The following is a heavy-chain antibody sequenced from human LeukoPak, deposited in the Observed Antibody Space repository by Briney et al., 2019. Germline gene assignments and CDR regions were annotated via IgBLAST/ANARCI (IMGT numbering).Heavy chain of an antibody. V-gene: IGHV3-13*01. Sequence: GGSLRLSCAASGFTFSSYTMTWVRQAPGKGLEWVSGIGTAGEIYYPGSVKGRFTISRENAKNSLYLQMNSLRAGDTAVYYCARAAYSSTWYSRYFDLWGRGTLVTVSS. J-gene: IGHJ2*01. D-gene: IGHD6-13*01. CDR3: ARAAYSSTWYSRYFDL. CDR2: IGTAGEI. CDR1: GFTFSSYT.